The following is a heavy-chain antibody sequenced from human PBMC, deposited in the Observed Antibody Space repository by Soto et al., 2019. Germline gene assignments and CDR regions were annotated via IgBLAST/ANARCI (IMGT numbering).Heavy chain of an antibody. J-gene: IGHJ3*02. Sequence: QITLKESGPTLVKPTQTLTLTCTFSGFSLSTSGVGVAWIRQPPGKALEWLALIYWDDDKRYSPSLKSRVPITKDTSKNQVVLTMTNMDPVDTATYYCARRRSPPITGTTLYDTLDIWGQGTMVTVSS. CDR3: ARRRSPPITGTTLYDTLDI. D-gene: IGHD1-7*01. V-gene: IGHV2-5*02. CDR2: IYWDDDK. CDR1: GFSLSTSGVG.